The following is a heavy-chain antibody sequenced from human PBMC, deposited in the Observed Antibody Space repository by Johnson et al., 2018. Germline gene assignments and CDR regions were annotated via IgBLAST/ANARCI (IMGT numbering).Heavy chain of an antibody. V-gene: IGHV3-7*01. CDR1: GFTFTTYW. CDR2: IKQDGSEK. D-gene: IGHD6-13*01. Sequence: VQLVQSGGGLVQPGGSVRLSCAASGFTFTTYWMSWVRQAPGKGPEWVAIIKQDGSEKYYAASVKGRFAISRDNSKNTLYVQMDSLRAEDTAVYYCAKDRSVRYSSRWRDAFDIWGPGTMVTVSS. J-gene: IGHJ3*02. CDR3: AKDRSVRYSSRWRDAFDI.